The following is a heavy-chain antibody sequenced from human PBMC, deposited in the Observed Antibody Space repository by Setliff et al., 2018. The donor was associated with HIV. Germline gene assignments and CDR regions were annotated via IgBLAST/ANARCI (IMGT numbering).Heavy chain of an antibody. CDR2: IYTSVSA. Sequence: PSETLSLTCTVSGGSISSDSYYWSWIRQPAGKGLEWVGHIYTSVSAYNNPSLKSRVTISLATSKNQFSLKLSSVTAADTAVYFCAGSSPSVVDAFDIWGQGTTVTVSS. V-gene: IGHV4-61*09. J-gene: IGHJ3*02. CDR1: GGSISSDSYY. D-gene: IGHD6-6*01. CDR3: AGSSPSVVDAFDI.